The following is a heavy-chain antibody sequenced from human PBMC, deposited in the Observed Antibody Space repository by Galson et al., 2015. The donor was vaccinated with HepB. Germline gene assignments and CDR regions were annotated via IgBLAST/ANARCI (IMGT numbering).Heavy chain of an antibody. J-gene: IGHJ3*02. CDR2: LSPDGTRT. CDR1: GFTLSSPW. V-gene: IGHV3-74*03. D-gene: IGHD3-10*01. CDR3: ARDGVNAFDI. Sequence: SLRLSCAVSGFTLSSPWRHWVRQVPGKGPVWVSLLSPDGTRTKYADSVKGRFTTSRDNAKNTLYLQMNSLRADDTAVYYCARDGVNAFDIWGQGTMVTVSS.